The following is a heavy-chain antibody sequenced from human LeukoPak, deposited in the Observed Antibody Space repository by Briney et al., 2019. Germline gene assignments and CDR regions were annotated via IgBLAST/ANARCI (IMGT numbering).Heavy chain of an antibody. Sequence: ASVKVSCKASGYTFTSYYLHWVRQAPGQGLEWMGTINPRGGSTTYAPKFQGRVTMTRVTSTSTVYMELSSLRSEDTAVYYCARDLISGDWTWDIWGLGTMVTVSS. D-gene: IGHD2-21*02. CDR2: INPRGGST. V-gene: IGHV1-46*01. CDR3: ARDLISGDWTWDI. J-gene: IGHJ3*02. CDR1: GYTFTSYY.